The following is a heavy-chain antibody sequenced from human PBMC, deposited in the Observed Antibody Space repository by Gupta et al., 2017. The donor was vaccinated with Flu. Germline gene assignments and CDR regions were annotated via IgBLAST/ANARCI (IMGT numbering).Heavy chain of an antibody. CDR3: ARKGGGHCSGGTCYSFDY. J-gene: IGHJ4*02. V-gene: IGHV1-69*01. CDR2: IIPVFGPT. Sequence: VRQAPGQGLEWMGGIIPVFGPTKDAQKFQGRVTMTADESTSTAYMELSSLRFEDTAVYYCARKGGGHCSGGTCYSFDYWGQGTLVTVSS. D-gene: IGHD2-15*01.